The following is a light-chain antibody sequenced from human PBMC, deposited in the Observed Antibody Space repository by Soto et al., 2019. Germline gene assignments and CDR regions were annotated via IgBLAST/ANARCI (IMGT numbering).Light chain of an antibody. V-gene: IGKV3-15*01. CDR3: QQYGSQPWT. Sequence: EILLTQSPATLSVSPGERATLSCRASQSVSSNLAWYQQTPGQAPRLLIYGASTRATGIPARFSGSGSGTEFTLTINRLEPEDFSMYFCQQYGSQPWTFGQGTKVDIK. J-gene: IGKJ1*01. CDR1: QSVSSN. CDR2: GAS.